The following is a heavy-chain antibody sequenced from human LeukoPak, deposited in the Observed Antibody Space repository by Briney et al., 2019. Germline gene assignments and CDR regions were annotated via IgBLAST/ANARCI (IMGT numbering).Heavy chain of an antibody. CDR1: GHILSDYY. J-gene: IGHJ6*02. CDR3: ARSRRPFYYHGMHV. CDR2: IHPNSGGK. V-gene: IGHV1-2*02. Sequence: PSVRVPCKASGHILSDYYEHWIRQPPGQGLEGRGWIHPNSGGKHHAPNFQHRATITGDSAMSTVYRAQRTLTSDHTPIYYLARSRRPFYYHGMHVWGRGTAVTVSS.